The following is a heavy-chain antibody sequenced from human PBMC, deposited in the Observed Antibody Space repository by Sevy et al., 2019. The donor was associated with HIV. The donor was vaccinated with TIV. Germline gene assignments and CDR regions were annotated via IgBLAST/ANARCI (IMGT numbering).Heavy chain of an antibody. D-gene: IGHD3-22*01. Sequence: SETLSLTCTVSGGSISSSSYYWGWIRQPPGKGLDWIGSIYYSGSTYYNPSLKSRVTISVDTSKNQFSLKLSSVTAADTAVYYCARLNYYDSTGLYAFDIWGQGTMVTVSS. CDR3: ARLNYYDSTGLYAFDI. J-gene: IGHJ3*02. V-gene: IGHV4-39*01. CDR2: IYYSGST. CDR1: GGSISSSSYY.